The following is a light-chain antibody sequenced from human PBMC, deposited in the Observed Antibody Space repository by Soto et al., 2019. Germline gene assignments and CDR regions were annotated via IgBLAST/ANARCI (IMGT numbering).Light chain of an antibody. CDR1: QGISSY. J-gene: IGKJ1*01. CDR2: AAS. Sequence: AIRMTQSPSSFSASTGDRVTITCRSSQGISSYLAWYQQKPGKAPKLLIYAASTLQSGVPSMFSSSGSLTVFTLTISCLQSEGFATYYCQQYYSYPWTFGQGTKVEIK. V-gene: IGKV1-8*01. CDR3: QQYYSYPWT.